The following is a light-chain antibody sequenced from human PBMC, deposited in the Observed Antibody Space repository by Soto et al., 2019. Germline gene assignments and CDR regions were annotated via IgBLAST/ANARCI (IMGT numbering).Light chain of an antibody. CDR3: QQYENYWT. CDR2: DAS. Sequence: DIQITQSPPTLSASVGDRVTITCRASQPISSWLAWYHQKPGKAPKLLIYDASNLESGVPSRFSGSGSGTEFTLTIRSLQPEDSGIYYCQQYENYWTLGQGTKVDIK. CDR1: QPISSW. V-gene: IGKV1-5*01. J-gene: IGKJ1*01.